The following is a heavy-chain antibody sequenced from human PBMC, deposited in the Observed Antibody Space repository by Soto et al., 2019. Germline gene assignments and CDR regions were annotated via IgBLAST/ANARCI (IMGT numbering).Heavy chain of an antibody. D-gene: IGHD3-3*01. V-gene: IGHV3-30*18. CDR1: GFTFSSYG. J-gene: IGHJ6*02. Sequence: GGSLRLSCAASGFTFSSYGMHWVRQAPGKGLQWVAVISYDGSNKYYADSVKGRFTISRDNSKNTLYLQMNSLRAEDTAVYYCANFGYYDFWSGPGGEDYYYGMDVWGQGTTVTVSS. CDR2: ISYDGSNK. CDR3: ANFGYYDFWSGPGGEDYYYGMDV.